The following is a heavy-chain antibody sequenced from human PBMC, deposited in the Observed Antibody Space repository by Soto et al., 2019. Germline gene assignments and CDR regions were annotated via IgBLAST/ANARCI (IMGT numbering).Heavy chain of an antibody. CDR2: ITPFNGDV. CDR3: ASGGAGSGPFTWELPDH. V-gene: IGHV1-45*02. D-gene: IGHD1-26*01. Sequence: QMQLVQSGAEVKKPGSSVTVSCKALGNTFTYRYLHWVRQAPGPALEWMGWITPFNGDVHYAQKFQERVTITRDRSINTAYMRMSSLRSEDTAMYYCASGGAGSGPFTWELPDHWGQGTLVTVSS. CDR1: GNTFTYRY. J-gene: IGHJ4*02.